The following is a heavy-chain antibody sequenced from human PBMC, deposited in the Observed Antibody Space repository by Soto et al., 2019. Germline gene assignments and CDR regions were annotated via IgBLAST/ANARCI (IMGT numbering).Heavy chain of an antibody. V-gene: IGHV2-70*04. J-gene: IGHJ4*02. D-gene: IGHD6-19*01. CDR1: GFSLSTSAAG. CDR3: ARDGDSSGWYWYFDY. Sequence: SGPTLVNPTQTLTLTCTFSGFSLSTSAAGVGWIRQPPGRALEWLARIDWDDDKFYSTSLKTRLTISKDTSKNQVVLTMTNMDPVDTATYYCARDGDSSGWYWYFDYWGQGTLVTVSS. CDR2: IDWDDDK.